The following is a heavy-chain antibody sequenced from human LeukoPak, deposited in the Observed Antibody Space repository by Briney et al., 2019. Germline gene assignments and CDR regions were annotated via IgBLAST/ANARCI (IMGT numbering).Heavy chain of an antibody. CDR1: GVSISRYY. CDR2: IYTSGST. D-gene: IGHD1-26*01. J-gene: IGHJ4*02. Sequence: SETLSLTCTVSGVSISRYYWSWPRPPTGKGLEWIGYIYTSGSTNYNPSLKSRVTISVDTAKNQFSLKLSSVTAADTAVYYCARHREAYFIDYWGQGTLVTVSS. V-gene: IGHV4-4*09. CDR3: ARHREAYFIDY.